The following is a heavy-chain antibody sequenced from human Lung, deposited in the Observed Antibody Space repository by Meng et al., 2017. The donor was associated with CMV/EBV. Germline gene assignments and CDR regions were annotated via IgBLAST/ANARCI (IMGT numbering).Heavy chain of an antibody. D-gene: IGHD5-18*01. Sequence: ASXXVSXKVSGYTLTELSMHWVRQAPGKGLEWMGGFDPEDGETIYAQKFQGRVTMTEDTSTDTAYMELSSLRSEDTAVYYCATDGRGYSYGKYYYYYGMDVWXQGNXVTVSS. J-gene: IGHJ6*02. CDR1: GYTLTELS. V-gene: IGHV1-24*01. CDR2: FDPEDGET. CDR3: ATDGRGYSYGKYYYYYGMDV.